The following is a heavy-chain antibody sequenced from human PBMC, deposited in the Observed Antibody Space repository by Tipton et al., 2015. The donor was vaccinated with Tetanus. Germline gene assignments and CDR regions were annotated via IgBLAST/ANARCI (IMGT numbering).Heavy chain of an antibody. Sequence: TLSLTCTVSGGSISSGGYFWNWFRQRPGKGPEWIGYIYYSGSTYYNPSLKSRVSMSVDTSKNQLFLNLTSLTAADTAVYYCARDQGGGRVVRLNWFDPWGQGTLVTVSS. V-gene: IGHV4-31*03. CDR3: ARDQGGGRVVRLNWFDP. D-gene: IGHD6-6*01. J-gene: IGHJ5*02. CDR1: GGSISSGGYF. CDR2: IYYSGST.